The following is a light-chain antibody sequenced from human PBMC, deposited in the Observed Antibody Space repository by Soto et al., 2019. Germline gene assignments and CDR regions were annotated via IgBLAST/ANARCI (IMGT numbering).Light chain of an antibody. J-gene: IGKJ1*01. CDR1: QGINNY. CDR3: RQHTTYPWT. V-gene: IGKV1-17*03. Sequence: DIQMTQSPSAMSASVGDRVTITCRASQGINNYLAWFQQKPGKVPKRLLYSASSLQSGVPSRFSGSGSGTECTLTISSLQPEDFATYYCRQHTTYPWTFGQGTKVEIK. CDR2: SAS.